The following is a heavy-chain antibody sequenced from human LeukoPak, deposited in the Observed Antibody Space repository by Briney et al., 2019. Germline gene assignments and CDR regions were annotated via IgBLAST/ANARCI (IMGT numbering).Heavy chain of an antibody. CDR3: ARGLDGVTWGPFDI. Sequence: SVKVSCKASGGTFSSYAISWVRQAPGQGLEWMGGIIPIFGTANYAQKFQGRVTITADESTSTAYMELSSLRSEDTAVYYCARGLDGVTWGPFDIWGQGTVVTVSS. V-gene: IGHV1-69*13. CDR1: GGTFSSYA. CDR2: IIPIFGTA. J-gene: IGHJ3*02. D-gene: IGHD2-8*01.